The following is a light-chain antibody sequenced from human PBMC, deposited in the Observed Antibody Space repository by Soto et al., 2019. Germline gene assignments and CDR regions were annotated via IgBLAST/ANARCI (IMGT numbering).Light chain of an antibody. J-gene: IGLJ3*02. CDR1: SSDVGGYNY. CDR3: NSYTTHSSWV. V-gene: IGLV2-14*01. Sequence: QSALTQPASVSGSPGQSITISCTGTSSDVGGYNYVSWYQQHPGKAPKLIIYEVTNRPSGVSNRFSGSKSGNTASLTISGLQAEDEADYYCNSYTTHSSWVFGGGTKLPVL. CDR2: EVT.